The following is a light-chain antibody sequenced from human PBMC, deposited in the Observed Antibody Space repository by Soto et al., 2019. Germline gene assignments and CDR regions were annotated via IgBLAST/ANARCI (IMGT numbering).Light chain of an antibody. CDR3: HHYGTSLT. Sequence: DIVLTQSPGTLSLSPGESVTLSCRASHSVSSSHLAWYQQKPGQAPRLFIYGASRRASGIPDRFSGSGSGTDFTLTISRLQHEEFAVYSCHHYGTSLTFDGGTKVEIK. CDR1: HSVSSSH. V-gene: IGKV3-20*01. CDR2: GAS. J-gene: IGKJ4*01.